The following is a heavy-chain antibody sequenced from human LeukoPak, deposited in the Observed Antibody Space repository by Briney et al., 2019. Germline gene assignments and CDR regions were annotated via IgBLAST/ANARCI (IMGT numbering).Heavy chain of an antibody. CDR1: GGSISSGGYY. V-gene: IGHV4-61*09. Sequence: PSQTLSLTCTVSGGSISSGGYYWSWIRQPPGKGLECIGYISPTGSTKYNPSLKSRVTISADTSKNQFSLKLSSVTAADTAVYYCARDIAGMDVWGQGTTVTVSS. CDR2: ISPTGST. CDR3: ARDIAGMDV. D-gene: IGHD6-13*01. J-gene: IGHJ6*02.